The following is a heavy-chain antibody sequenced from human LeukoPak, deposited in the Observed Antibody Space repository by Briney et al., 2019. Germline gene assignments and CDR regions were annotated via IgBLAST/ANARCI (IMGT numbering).Heavy chain of an antibody. CDR1: GFSFGDYA. J-gene: IGHJ4*02. D-gene: IGHD3-22*01. CDR2: ISGSGSGGST. V-gene: IGHV3-23*01. CDR3: AWKGDSSIYYWYFDY. Sequence: GGSLRLSCVASGFSFGDYAMSWVRQAPGKGLEWVSSISGSGSGGSTYYADSVKGRFTISRDNSKNTLYLQMNSLRAEDTAVYYCAWKGDSSIYYWYFDYWGQGTLVTVSS.